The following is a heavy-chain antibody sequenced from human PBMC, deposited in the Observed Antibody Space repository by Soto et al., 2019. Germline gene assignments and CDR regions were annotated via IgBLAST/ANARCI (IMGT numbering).Heavy chain of an antibody. Sequence: QVQLQQWGAGLLKPSETLSLTCAVYGGSFSGYYWSWIRQPPGKGLEWIGEINHSGSTNYNPSLKSRVTISVDTSKNQVSRKLSSVTAADTAVYYCARGAPAAAGTSLDYWGQGTLVTVSS. J-gene: IGHJ4*02. V-gene: IGHV4-34*01. CDR2: INHSGST. CDR3: ARGAPAAAGTSLDY. D-gene: IGHD6-13*01. CDR1: GGSFSGYY.